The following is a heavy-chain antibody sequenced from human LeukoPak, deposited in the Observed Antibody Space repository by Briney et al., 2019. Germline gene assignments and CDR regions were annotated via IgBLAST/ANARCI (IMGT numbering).Heavy chain of an antibody. CDR1: GGTFSSYA. V-gene: IGHV1-18*01. D-gene: IGHD6-13*01. J-gene: IGHJ6*03. CDR3: ARSRANLIYYYMDV. CDR2: ISAYNGNT. Sequence: ASMKVSCKASGGTFSSYAISWVRQAPGQGLEWMGGISAYNGNTNYAQKLQGRVTMTTDTSTSTAYMELRSLRSDDTAVYYCARSRANLIYYYMDVWGKGTTVTVSS.